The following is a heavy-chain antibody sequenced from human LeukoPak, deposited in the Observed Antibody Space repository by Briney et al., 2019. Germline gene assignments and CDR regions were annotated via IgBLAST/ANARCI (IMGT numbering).Heavy chain of an antibody. D-gene: IGHD4-17*01. CDR1: GYTFTGYF. CDR3: ARGASGVYTVTTSWFDP. Sequence: ASVKVSCKSSGYTFTGYFMHWVRQAPGQGLEWMGWINPNSGGTNYAQKFQGRVTMTRDTSISTAYMELSRLRSDDTAVYYCARGASGVYTVTTSWFDPWGQGTLVTVSS. J-gene: IGHJ5*02. CDR2: INPNSGGT. V-gene: IGHV1-2*02.